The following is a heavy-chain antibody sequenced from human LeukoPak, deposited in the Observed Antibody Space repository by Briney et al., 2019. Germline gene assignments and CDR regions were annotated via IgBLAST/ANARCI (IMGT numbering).Heavy chain of an antibody. D-gene: IGHD3-22*01. CDR2: ISSNGGST. CDR1: GFTFSSYA. Sequence: GGSLRLSCAASGFTFSSYAMHWDRQAPGKGLEYVSAISSNGGSTYYANSVKGRFTISRDNSKNTLYLQMGSLRAEDMAVYYCARGPHAGYYDSSGYYPPFDYWGRGTLVTVSS. V-gene: IGHV3-64*01. J-gene: IGHJ4*02. CDR3: ARGPHAGYYDSSGYYPPFDY.